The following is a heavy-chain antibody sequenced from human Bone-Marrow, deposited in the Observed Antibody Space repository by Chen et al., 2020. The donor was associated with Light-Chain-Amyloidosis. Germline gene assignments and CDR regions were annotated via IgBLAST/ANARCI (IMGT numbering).Heavy chain of an antibody. CDR3: ARRRDGYNFDY. Sequence: EVQLEQSGPEVKKPGESLKISCKGSGYTFPNYWIGWVRQMPGKGLEWMGVSYPDDSDARYCPSFECQVTISADKSITTAYLQWRSLKASDTAMYYCARRRDGYNFDYWGQGTLVTVSS. CDR1: GYTFPNYW. V-gene: IGHV5-51*01. J-gene: IGHJ4*02. CDR2: SYPDDSDA. D-gene: IGHD5-12*01.